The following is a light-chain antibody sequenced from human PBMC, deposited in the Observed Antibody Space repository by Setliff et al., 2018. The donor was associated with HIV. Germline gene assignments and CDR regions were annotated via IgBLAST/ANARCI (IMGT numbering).Light chain of an antibody. CDR3: QSYDSSLSGYV. CDR1: SSDVGTYNF. Sequence: QSALTQPRSVSGSPGQSVTISCSGFSSDVGTYNFVSWYQQHPGKAPKLMIYDVTKRPSGVPDRFSGSKSGTSASLAITGLQAEDEADYYCQSYDSSLSGYVFGTGTKVTV. J-gene: IGLJ1*01. V-gene: IGLV2-11*01. CDR2: DVT.